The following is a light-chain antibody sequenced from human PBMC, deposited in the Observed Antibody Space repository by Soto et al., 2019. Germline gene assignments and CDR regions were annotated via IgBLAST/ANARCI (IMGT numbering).Light chain of an antibody. J-gene: IGKJ5*01. CDR2: DAS. Sequence: EIVLTQSPATLSLSPGERATLSCRASQSVSSYLAWYQQKPGQAPRLLIYDASNRATGIPARFSGSGSGTDFTLTISSREREDFAVYYCQQRSNWPPRFTFGPGTRLEIK. CDR3: QQRSNWPPRFT. V-gene: IGKV3-11*01. CDR1: QSVSSY.